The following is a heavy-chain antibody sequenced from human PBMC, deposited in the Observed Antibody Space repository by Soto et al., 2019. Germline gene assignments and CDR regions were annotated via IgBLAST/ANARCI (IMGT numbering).Heavy chain of an antibody. J-gene: IGHJ4*02. CDR3: ARGGRGSGLYFLYYFDL. CDR2: IYHTGST. D-gene: IGHD3-22*01. Sequence: SETLSLTCSVSAGSLTNYYWTWIRQSPGKGLEWIGEIYHTGSTKYNPSLESRVAISLDMSKNQFSLTLTSATPADSAVYYCARGGRGSGLYFLYYFDLWGQGTLVTVSS. V-gene: IGHV4-59*01. CDR1: AGSLTNYY.